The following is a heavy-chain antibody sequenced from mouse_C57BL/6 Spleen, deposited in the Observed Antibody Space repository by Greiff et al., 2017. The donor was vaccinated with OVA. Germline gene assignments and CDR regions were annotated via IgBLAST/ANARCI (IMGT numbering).Heavy chain of an antibody. Sequence: EVQLQESGPELVKPGASVKIPCKASGYTFTDYNMDWVKQSHGQSLEWIGDINPNNGGTIYNQKFKGKATLTVDKSSSTAYMELRSLTSEDTAVYYCARRGARGYFDVWGTGTTVTVSS. D-gene: IGHD3-1*01. CDR3: ARRGARGYFDV. V-gene: IGHV1-18*01. CDR2: INPNNGGT. CDR1: GYTFTDYN. J-gene: IGHJ1*03.